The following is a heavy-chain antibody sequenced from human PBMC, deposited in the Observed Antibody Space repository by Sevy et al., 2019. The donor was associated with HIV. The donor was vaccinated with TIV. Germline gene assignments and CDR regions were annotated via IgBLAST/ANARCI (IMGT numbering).Heavy chain of an antibody. J-gene: IGHJ4*02. CDR1: GFTFTEFV. V-gene: IGHV3-23*01. CDR3: AKDVLGAYYDSSGYSDH. D-gene: IGHD3-22*01. Sequence: GGSLRLSCAASGFTFTEFVMSWVRQAPGKGLEWDSTINSGGGGTYYADSVKGRFTISRDNSQNTLDLQMNSLRAEDTAVYYCAKDVLGAYYDSSGYSDHWGQGTLVTVSS. CDR2: INSGGGGT.